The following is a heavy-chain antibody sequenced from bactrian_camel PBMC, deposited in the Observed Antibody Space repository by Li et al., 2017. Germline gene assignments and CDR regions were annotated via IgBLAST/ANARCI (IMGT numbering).Heavy chain of an antibody. CDR1: GFTFSDYD. J-gene: IGHJ4*01. V-gene: IGHV3S40*01. D-gene: IGHD4*01. Sequence: VQLVESGGGLVQPGGSLRLSCAASGFTFSDYDMNWVRQAPGKGLEWVSSIDSDAGKGKYAYSVKGRFTISRDNAKNTLYLQLNSLKTEDTAMYYCAKSASYYSDYDELPNWGQGTQVTVS. CDR3: AKSASYYSDYDELPN. CDR2: IDSDAGKG.